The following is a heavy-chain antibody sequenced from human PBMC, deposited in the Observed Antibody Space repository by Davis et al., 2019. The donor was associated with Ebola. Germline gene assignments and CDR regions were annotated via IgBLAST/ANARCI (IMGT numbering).Heavy chain of an antibody. J-gene: IGHJ3*01. V-gene: IGHV2-5*01. CDR1: GFSLSTSGVG. CDR3: AKFRSDDAFDV. CDR2: IYWNDDK. Sequence: SGPTLVKPTQTLTLTCTFSGFSLSTSGVGVGWIRQPPGKALEWLALIYWNDDKRYSPSLKSRLTITKDTSKNQVVLTMTNMDPVDTATYYCAKFRSDDAFDVWGPGTMVTVSS.